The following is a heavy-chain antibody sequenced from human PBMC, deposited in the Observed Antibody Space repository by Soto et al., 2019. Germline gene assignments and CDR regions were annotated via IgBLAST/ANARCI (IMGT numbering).Heavy chain of an antibody. J-gene: IGHJ4*02. CDR1: GITFRSFG. V-gene: IGHV3-30*18. D-gene: IGHD2-15*01. CDR3: AKEGNIVGKSGFVSFDY. Sequence: QVQLVESGGGVVQPGRSLRLSCSVSGITFRSFGMHWVRQTPDKGLEWVAVISHDGRIDFYADSVKGRFTISRDNSKDTLYLQMSSLRAEDTAVYYCAKEGNIVGKSGFVSFDYWGQGTLVTVSS. CDR2: ISHDGRID.